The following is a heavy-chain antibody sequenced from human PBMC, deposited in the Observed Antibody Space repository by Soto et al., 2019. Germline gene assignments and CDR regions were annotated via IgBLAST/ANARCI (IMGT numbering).Heavy chain of an antibody. J-gene: IGHJ6*02. CDR1: GFTVSSNY. CDR2: IYSGGST. V-gene: IGHV3-66*01. CDR3: ARMGVIPFYYYGMDV. Sequence: EVQLVESGGGLVQPGGSLRLSCAASGFTVSSNYMSWVRQAPGKGLEWVSVIYSGGSTYYADSVKGRFTISRDNSKNTLYLHMNSLRAEDTAVYYCARMGVIPFYYYGMDVWGQGTTVTVSS. D-gene: IGHD3-16*02.